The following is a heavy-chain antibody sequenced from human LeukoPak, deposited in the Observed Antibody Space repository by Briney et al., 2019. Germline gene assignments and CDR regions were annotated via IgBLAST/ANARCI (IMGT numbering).Heavy chain of an antibody. V-gene: IGHV3-53*01. J-gene: IGHJ4*02. CDR2: IDRGGVT. CDR1: GFTFSSYG. CDR3: ARGRASTTIFDF. D-gene: IGHD5-12*01. Sequence: PGGSLRLSCAASGFTFSSYGMHWVRQAPGKGLQWVSHIDRGGVTEDADSVKGRFTVSRDTSRNIFYLQMTSLRADDTAMYYCARGRASTTIFDFWGQGTLVTVSS.